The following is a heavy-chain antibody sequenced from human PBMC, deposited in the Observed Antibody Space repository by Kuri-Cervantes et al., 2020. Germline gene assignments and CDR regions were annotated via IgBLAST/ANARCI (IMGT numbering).Heavy chain of an antibody. CDR3: ASPPITIFGVVIYYYYGMDV. D-gene: IGHD3-3*01. CDR2: ISYDGSNK. Sequence: LSLTCAASGFTFSSYGMHWVRQAPGKGLEWVAVISYDGSNKYYADSVKGRFTISRDNSKNTLYLQMNSLRAEGTAVYYCASPPITIFGVVIYYYYGMDVWGQGTTVTVSS. CDR1: GFTFSSYG. J-gene: IGHJ6*02. V-gene: IGHV3-30*05.